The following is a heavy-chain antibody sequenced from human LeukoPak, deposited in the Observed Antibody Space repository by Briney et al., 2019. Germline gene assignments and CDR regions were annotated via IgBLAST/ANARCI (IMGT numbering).Heavy chain of an antibody. Sequence: ASVKVSCKASGGTLSSYAISWVRQAPGQGLEWMGGIIPIFGTANYAQKFQGRVTITADESTSTAYMELSSLRSEDTAVYYCAREGATFYYYYYMDVWGKGTTVTVSS. CDR1: GGTLSSYA. V-gene: IGHV1-69*13. D-gene: IGHD4/OR15-4a*01. J-gene: IGHJ6*03. CDR3: AREGATFYYYYYMDV. CDR2: IIPIFGTA.